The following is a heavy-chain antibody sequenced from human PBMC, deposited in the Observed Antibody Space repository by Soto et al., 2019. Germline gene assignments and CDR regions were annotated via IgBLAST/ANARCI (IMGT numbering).Heavy chain of an antibody. CDR2: IYYSGST. D-gene: IGHD3-10*01. V-gene: IGHV4-31*03. J-gene: IGHJ4*02. CDR1: GGSISSGGYY. CDR3: ARDRGSGRLAILY. Sequence: QVQLQESGPGLVKPSQTLSLTCTVSGGSISSGGYYWSWIRQHPGKGLEWIGYIYYSGSTYYNPSPKSRVTISVDTSKNQCSLKLSAVTAADTAVYYCARDRGSGRLAILYWGQGTLVTVSS.